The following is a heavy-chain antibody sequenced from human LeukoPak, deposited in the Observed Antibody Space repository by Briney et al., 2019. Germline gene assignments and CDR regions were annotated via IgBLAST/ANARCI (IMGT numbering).Heavy chain of an antibody. V-gene: IGHV4-30-2*01. D-gene: IGHD1-26*01. CDR3: ARVEWELHWFDP. J-gene: IGHJ5*02. Sequence: SETLSLTCTISGGSISSGGYYWSWIRQPPGKGLEWIGYIYHSGSTYYNPSLKSRVTISVDRSKNQFSLKLSSVTAADTAVYYCARVEWELHWFDPWGQGTLVTVSS. CDR2: IYHSGST. CDR1: GGSISSGGYY.